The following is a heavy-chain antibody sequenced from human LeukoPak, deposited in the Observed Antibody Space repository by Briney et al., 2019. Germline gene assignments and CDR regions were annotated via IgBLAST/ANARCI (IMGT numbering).Heavy chain of an antibody. V-gene: IGHV3-48*03. CDR3: ARESAGSFDY. CDR1: GFTFSSYA. J-gene: IGHJ4*02. Sequence: GRSLRLSCAASGFTFSSYAMHWVRQAPGKGLEWVSYISSSGSTIYYADSVKGRFTISRDNAKNSLYLQMNSLRAEDTAVYYCARESAGSFDYWGQGTLVTVSS. CDR2: ISSSGSTI.